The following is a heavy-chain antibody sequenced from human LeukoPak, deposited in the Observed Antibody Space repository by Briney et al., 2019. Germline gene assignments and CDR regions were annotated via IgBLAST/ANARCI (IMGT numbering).Heavy chain of an antibody. J-gene: IGHJ4*02. CDR1: GGSFSGYY. CDR2: INHSGRT. Sequence: SETLSLTCSVYGGSFSGYYWTWIRQPPGKGLEWIGEINHSGRTNYNPSLKSRVTISVDTSKNQFSLKLNSVTAADTAVYYCARGPPAKYDILTGYYNFHYWGQGTLATVSS. CDR3: ARGPPAKYDILTGYYNFHY. D-gene: IGHD3-9*01. V-gene: IGHV4-34*01.